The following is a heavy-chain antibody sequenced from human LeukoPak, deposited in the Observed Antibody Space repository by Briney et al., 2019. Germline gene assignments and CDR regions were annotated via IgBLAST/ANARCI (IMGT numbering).Heavy chain of an antibody. Sequence: SSETLSLTCTVSGGSISSYYWSWIRQPPGKGLEWIGYIYYSGSTNYNPSLKSRVTISVDTSKNQFSLKLSSVTAADTAVYYCARYITMIREEIGVYYYYYGMDVWGKGTMVTVSS. CDR1: GGSISSYY. D-gene: IGHD3-10*01. V-gene: IGHV4-59*01. CDR2: IYYSGST. J-gene: IGHJ6*04. CDR3: ARYITMIREEIGVYYYYYGMDV.